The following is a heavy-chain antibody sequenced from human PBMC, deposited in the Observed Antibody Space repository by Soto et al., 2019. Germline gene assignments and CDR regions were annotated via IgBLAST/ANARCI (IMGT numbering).Heavy chain of an antibody. D-gene: IGHD2-15*01. J-gene: IGHJ4*02. V-gene: IGHV3-13*01. CDR1: GFTFSSYD. CDR2: IGTAGDT. Sequence: SLRLSCAASGFTFSSYDMHWVRQATGKGLEWVSAIGTAGDTYYPGSVKGRFTISRENAKNSLYLQMNSLRAEDTAVYYCARVGYCSGGSCCHFDYWGQGTLVTVSS. CDR3: ARVGYCSGGSCCHFDY.